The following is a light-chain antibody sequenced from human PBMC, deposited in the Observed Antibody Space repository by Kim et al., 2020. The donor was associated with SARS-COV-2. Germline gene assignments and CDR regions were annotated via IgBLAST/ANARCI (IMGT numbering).Light chain of an antibody. J-gene: IGLJ3*02. CDR1: SGHSSYA. V-gene: IGLV4-69*01. CDR2: LNSDGSH. CDR3: QTWDTGIKM. Sequence: QLVLTQSPSASASLGASVKLTCTLSSGHSSYAIAWHQQQPEKGPRYLMKLNSDGSHSKGDGIPDRFSGYSSGAERYLTISSLQSEDEADYYCQTWDTGIKMFGGGTQLTVL.